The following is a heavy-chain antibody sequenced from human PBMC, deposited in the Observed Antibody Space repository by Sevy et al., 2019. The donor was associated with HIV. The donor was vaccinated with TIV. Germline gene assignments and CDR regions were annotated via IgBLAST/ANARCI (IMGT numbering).Heavy chain of an antibody. CDR3: AKESREVYNFIGPDAFDI. CDR2: ISGGGGST. Sequence: GGSLRLSCAASGFTFSSNAMSWVRQAPGKGLEWVSAISGGGGSTFYADSVKGRFTISRDNSKNTLYLQMNSLRAEDTAVYYCAKESREVYNFIGPDAFDIWGQGTMVTVSS. CDR1: GFTFSSNA. V-gene: IGHV3-23*01. D-gene: IGHD3-3*01. J-gene: IGHJ3*02.